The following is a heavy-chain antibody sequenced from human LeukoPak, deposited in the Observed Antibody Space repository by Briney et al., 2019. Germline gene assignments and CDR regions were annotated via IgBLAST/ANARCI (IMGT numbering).Heavy chain of an antibody. J-gene: IGHJ5*02. CDR1: GFTFTSDA. Sequence: GGSLRLSCVASGFTFTSDAMNWVRQAPGKGLEWVSSTVSRGTTQYADSVKGQFTVSRDTSKNTLYLQMNSLRADDTAVYYCAKCSSSAYTSGWCNWIDPWGQGTLVTVSS. V-gene: IGHV3-23*01. CDR3: AKCSSSAYTSGWCNWIDP. D-gene: IGHD6-19*01. CDR2: TVSRGTT.